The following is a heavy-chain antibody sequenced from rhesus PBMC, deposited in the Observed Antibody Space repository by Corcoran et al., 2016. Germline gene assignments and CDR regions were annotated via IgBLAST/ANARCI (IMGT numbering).Heavy chain of an antibody. CDR1: GFTFSSYG. CDR3: TKGAWCWNTDY. CDR2: INNDGGST. Sequence: VQPGGSLKLSCGASGFTFSSYGMSWVRQAPGKGLEWGQGINNDGGSTYYADSVKGRFTISRDNSKNTVSLQMSSLRTEDTALYYCTKGAWCWNTDYWGQGVLVTVSS. D-gene: IGHD1-20*01. J-gene: IGHJ4*01. V-gene: IGHV3S5*01.